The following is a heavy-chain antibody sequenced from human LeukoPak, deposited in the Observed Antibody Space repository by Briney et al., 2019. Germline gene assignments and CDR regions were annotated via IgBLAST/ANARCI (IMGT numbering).Heavy chain of an antibody. CDR1: GFTLSNYA. V-gene: IGHV3-30*04. Sequence: GGSLRLSCAASGFTLSNYAMHWVRQAPGKGLEWVAVISYHGSNQYYIDSVKGRFTISRDNSKDTVYLQMNSLRPDDTAVYYCAKGFSAGTMDYWGQGTLVTVSS. CDR3: AKGFSAGTMDY. J-gene: IGHJ4*02. D-gene: IGHD1-1*01. CDR2: ISYHGSNQ.